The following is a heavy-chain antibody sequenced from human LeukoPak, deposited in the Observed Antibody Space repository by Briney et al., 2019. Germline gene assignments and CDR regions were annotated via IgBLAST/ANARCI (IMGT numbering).Heavy chain of an antibody. V-gene: IGHV3-48*01. CDR1: GFTLRTYS. Sequence: PGGSLRLSCEVTGFTLRTYSMNWVRQAPGKGLEWDSYISSSSNTIYYADSVKGRFTISRDNEKKSLYLQMLSLRAEDSAVYYCAIIFSGTYYGTMDVWGRGTTVTVSS. J-gene: IGHJ6*03. D-gene: IGHD1-26*01. CDR2: ISSSSNTI. CDR3: AIIFSGTYYGTMDV.